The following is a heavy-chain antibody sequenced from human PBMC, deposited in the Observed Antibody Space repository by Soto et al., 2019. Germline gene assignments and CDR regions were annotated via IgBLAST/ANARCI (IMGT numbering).Heavy chain of an antibody. V-gene: IGHV1-69*06. Sequence: GASVKVSCKASGGTFSSYAISWVRQAPGQGLEWMGGIIPIFGTANYAQKFQGRVTITADKSTSTAYMELSSLRSEDTAVYYCARAAGVGYDFLGYYYGMDVWGQGTTVTVSS. D-gene: IGHD3-3*01. CDR2: IIPIFGTA. J-gene: IGHJ6*02. CDR3: ARAAGVGYDFLGYYYGMDV. CDR1: GGTFSSYA.